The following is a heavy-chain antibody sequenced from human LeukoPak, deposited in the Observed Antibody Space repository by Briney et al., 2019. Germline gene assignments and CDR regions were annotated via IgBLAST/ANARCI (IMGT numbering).Heavy chain of an antibody. CDR3: ARDRVRWDY. CDR1: GGSVRSYY. J-gene: IGHJ4*02. CDR2: ISYHGNA. D-gene: IGHD4-23*01. V-gene: IGHV4-59*02. Sequence: SGTLSLTCSVSGGSVRSYYWSWIRQPPGGGLEWIGHISYHGNANYKSSLKSRVTISVDASKNQVSLRLTSVTAADTAVYYCARDRVRWDYWGQGTLVTVSS.